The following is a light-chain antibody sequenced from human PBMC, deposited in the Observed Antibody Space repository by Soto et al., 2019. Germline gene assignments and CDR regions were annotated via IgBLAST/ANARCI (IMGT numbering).Light chain of an antibody. J-gene: IGKJ2*01. CDR2: AAS. Sequence: IQLTQSPSSLSASVGDRVTVTCRASQAIGNYLDWFQQKPGKAPDHLISAASTVRSGVPSRFSGSGSGTEFSLTTSGFQPEDFATYYCLQLTSYPYTFGQGTKLEVK. CDR1: QAIGNY. CDR3: LQLTSYPYT. V-gene: IGKV1-17*01.